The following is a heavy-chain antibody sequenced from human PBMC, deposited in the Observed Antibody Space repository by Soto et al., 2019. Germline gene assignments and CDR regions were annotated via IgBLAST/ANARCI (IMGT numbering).Heavy chain of an antibody. J-gene: IGHJ4*02. CDR3: ARVGILTGYLYYFDY. Sequence: SETLSLTCTVSGGSISSYYWSWIRQPPGKGLEWIGYIYYSGSTNYNPSLESRVTISVDTSKNQFSLKLSSVTAADTAVYYCARVGILTGYLYYFDYWGQGTLVTVSS. D-gene: IGHD3-9*01. V-gene: IGHV4-59*01. CDR1: GGSISSYY. CDR2: IYYSGST.